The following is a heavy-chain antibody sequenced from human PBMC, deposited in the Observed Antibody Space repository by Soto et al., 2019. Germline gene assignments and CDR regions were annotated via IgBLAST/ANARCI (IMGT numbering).Heavy chain of an antibody. CDR1: GDSVSRNSAA. J-gene: IGHJ5*02. D-gene: IGHD6-19*01. V-gene: IGHV6-1*01. CDR3: AREEAGGIAVAGGGNWFDP. Sequence: SQTLSLTFAISGDSVSRNSAAWNCIRQSPSRGLEWLGRTYYRSKWYNDYAVSVKSRITINPDTSKNQFSLQLNSVTPEDTAVYYCAREEAGGIAVAGGGNWFDPWGQGTLVTVSS. CDR2: TYYRSKWYN.